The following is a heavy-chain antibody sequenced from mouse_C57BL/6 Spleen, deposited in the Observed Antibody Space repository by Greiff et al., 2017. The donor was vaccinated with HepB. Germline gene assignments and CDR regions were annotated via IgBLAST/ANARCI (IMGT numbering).Heavy chain of an antibody. CDR3: ARENDSNGYAMDY. CDR2: IDPNSGGT. Sequence: QVQLKQPGAELVKPGASVKLSCKASGYTFTSYWMHWVKQRPGRGLEWIGRIDPNSGGTKYNEKFKSKATLTVDKPSSTAYMQLSSLTSEDSAGYYCARENDSNGYAMDYWGQGTSVTVSS. J-gene: IGHJ4*01. D-gene: IGHD2-5*01. CDR1: GYTFTSYW. V-gene: IGHV1-72*01.